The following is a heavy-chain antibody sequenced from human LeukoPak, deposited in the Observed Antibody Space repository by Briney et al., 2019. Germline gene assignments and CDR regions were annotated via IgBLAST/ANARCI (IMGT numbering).Heavy chain of an antibody. Sequence: GGSLRLSCAASGFAFSSDWISSVRQAAGRGLEWVANIKQEESEKYYEDSVKGRFTISRDNDKNSLYLQMDSLRAEDTAVYYCARDGEMVSFDYWGQGTLVTVSS. CDR2: IKQEESEK. CDR3: ARDGEMVSFDY. D-gene: IGHD5-24*01. V-gene: IGHV3-7*03. CDR1: GFAFSSDW. J-gene: IGHJ4*02.